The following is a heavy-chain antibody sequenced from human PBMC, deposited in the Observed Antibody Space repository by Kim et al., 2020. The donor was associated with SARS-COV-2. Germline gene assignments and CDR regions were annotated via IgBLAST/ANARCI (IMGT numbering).Heavy chain of an antibody. J-gene: IGHJ4*02. D-gene: IGHD6-6*01. CDR1: GFTFSNHW. CDR2: IKKDGTEK. V-gene: IGHV3-7*01. CDR3: ARWVV. Sequence: GGSLRLSCVTSGFTFSNHWMTWVRQAPGKGLEWVANIKKDGTEKYYVDSVRGRFTISRDNAKNSLYLQLNSLRVEDTAVYYCARWVVRGQGTQVTVSS.